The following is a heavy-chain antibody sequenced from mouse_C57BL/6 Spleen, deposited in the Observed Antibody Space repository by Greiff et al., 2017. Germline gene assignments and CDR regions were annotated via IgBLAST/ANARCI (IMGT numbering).Heavy chain of an antibody. CDR3: ARLPPRDCGSSYYFDY. CDR1: GFTFSSYT. J-gene: IGHJ2*01. D-gene: IGHD1-1*01. V-gene: IGHV5-9*01. Sequence: EVKLVESGGGLVKPGGSLKLSCAASGFTFSSYTMSWVRQTPEKRLEWVATISGGGGNTYYPDSVKGRFTISRDNAKNTLYLQMSSLRSEDTALYYIARLPPRDCGSSYYFDYWGQGTTLTFSS. CDR2: ISGGGGNT.